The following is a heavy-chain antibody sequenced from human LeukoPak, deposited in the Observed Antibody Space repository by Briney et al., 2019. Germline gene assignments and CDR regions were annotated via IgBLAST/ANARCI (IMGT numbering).Heavy chain of an antibody. D-gene: IGHD1-1*01. J-gene: IGHJ4*02. Sequence: PGGSLRLSCAASGFTFSSYAMSWVRQAPGKGLEWVSAISGSGGSTYYADSVKGRFTISRDNSRNTLYLQMNSLRAEDTAVYYYAKGPLVQLERLTSTFDYWGQGTLVTVSS. CDR2: ISGSGGST. V-gene: IGHV3-23*01. CDR3: AKGPLVQLERLTSTFDY. CDR1: GFTFSSYA.